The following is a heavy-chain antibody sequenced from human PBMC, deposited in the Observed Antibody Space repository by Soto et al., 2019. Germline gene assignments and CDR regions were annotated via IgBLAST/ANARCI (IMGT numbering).Heavy chain of an antibody. D-gene: IGHD2-15*01. V-gene: IGHV4-34*01. CDR3: ARATAYCSGGSCYRRYYYYGMDV. Sequence: QVQLQQWGAGLLKPSETLSLTCAVYGGSFSGYYWSWIRQPPGKGLEWIGESNHSGSTNYNPSLKSRVTISVDTSNNPFSLKLSSVTAADTAVYYCARATAYCSGGSCYRRYYYYGMDVWGQGTTVTVSS. J-gene: IGHJ6*02. CDR2: SNHSGST. CDR1: GGSFSGYY.